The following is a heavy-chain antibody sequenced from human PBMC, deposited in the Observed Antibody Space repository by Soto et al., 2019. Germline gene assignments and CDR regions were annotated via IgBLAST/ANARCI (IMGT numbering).Heavy chain of an antibody. V-gene: IGHV3-23*01. D-gene: IGHD6-13*01. CDR1: GFTFSSYA. J-gene: IGHJ6*02. CDR2: ISGSGGST. CDR3: AKYPRSGPGWAAAGAHHYYYYYGMDV. Sequence: GGSLRLSCAASGFTFSSYAMSWVRQAPGKGLEWVSAISGSGGSTYYADSVKGRFTISRDNSKNTLYLQMNSLRAEDTAVYYCAKYPRSGPGWAAAGAHHYYYYYGMDVWGQGTTVTVSS.